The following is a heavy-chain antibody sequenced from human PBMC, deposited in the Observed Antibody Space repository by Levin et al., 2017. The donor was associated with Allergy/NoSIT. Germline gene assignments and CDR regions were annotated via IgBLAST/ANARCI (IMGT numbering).Heavy chain of an antibody. CDR1: GFTFSSYG. V-gene: IGHV3-30*18. J-gene: IGHJ4*02. CDR2: ISYDGSNK. CDR3: AKEDGSSFDY. D-gene: IGHD6-13*01. Sequence: GGSLRLSCAASGFTFSSYGMHWVRQAPGKGLEWVAVISYDGSNKYYADSVKGRFTISRDNSKNTLYLQMNSLRAEDTAVYYCAKEDGSSFDYWGQGTLVTVSS.